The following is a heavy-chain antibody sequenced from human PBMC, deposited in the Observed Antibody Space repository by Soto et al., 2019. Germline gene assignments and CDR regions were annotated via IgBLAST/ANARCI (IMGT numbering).Heavy chain of an antibody. V-gene: IGHV2-5*02. CDR3: AHINDYYDSTPTAPYY. D-gene: IGHD3-22*01. Sequence: QITLKESGPTLVKPTQTLTLTCTFSGFSLSTSGVGVGWIRQPPGKALEWLALIYWDDDKRYSPSLKSRLTITKDTSKNQVVLTMTNMDPVDTATYYCAHINDYYDSTPTAPYYWGQGTLVTVSS. J-gene: IGHJ4*02. CDR2: IYWDDDK. CDR1: GFSLSTSGVG.